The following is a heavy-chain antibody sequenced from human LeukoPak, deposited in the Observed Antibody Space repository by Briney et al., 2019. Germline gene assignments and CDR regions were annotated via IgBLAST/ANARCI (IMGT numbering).Heavy chain of an antibody. D-gene: IGHD3-10*01. J-gene: IGHJ6*03. CDR3: ASSGSNTWDYYYMDV. CDR2: IYHSGST. Sequence: SETLSLTCTVSGGSISSGGYYWSWIRQPPGKGLEWIGYIYHSGSTYYNPSLKSRVTISVDRSKNQFSLKLSSVTAADTAVYYCASSGSNTWDYYYMDVWGKGTTVTVSS. V-gene: IGHV4-30-2*01. CDR1: GGSISSGGYY.